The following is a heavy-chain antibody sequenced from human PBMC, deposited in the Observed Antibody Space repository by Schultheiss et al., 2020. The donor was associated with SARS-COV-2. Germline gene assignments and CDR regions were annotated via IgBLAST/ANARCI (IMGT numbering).Heavy chain of an antibody. J-gene: IGHJ4*02. CDR2: ISFDGSNR. CDR1: GFTFSSYA. D-gene: IGHD3-3*01. Sequence: GGSLRLSCAASGFTFSSYAMHWVRQAPGKGLEWVAVISFDGSNRYSADSVKGRFTISRDNSKNTLYLQMNSLRAEDTAVYYCARGGYDFWSGYYRYFDYWGQGTLVTVSS. CDR3: ARGGYDFWSGYYRYFDY. V-gene: IGHV3-30*01.